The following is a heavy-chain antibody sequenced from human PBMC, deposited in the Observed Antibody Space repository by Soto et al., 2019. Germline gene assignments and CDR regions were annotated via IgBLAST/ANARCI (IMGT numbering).Heavy chain of an antibody. J-gene: IGHJ4*02. Sequence: PSETRSRTCTVSGGSINSGGSNWNWIRQRPGEGLEWIGYITYRGTTYSIPSLKSRVTMSVDTSKNQFSLKLSSVSAADTAVYYCARDSGESLRFFDYWGQGAPVTVSS. CDR1: GGSINSGGSN. V-gene: IGHV4-31*03. CDR2: ITYRGTT. CDR3: ARDSGESLRFFDY. D-gene: IGHD3-10*01.